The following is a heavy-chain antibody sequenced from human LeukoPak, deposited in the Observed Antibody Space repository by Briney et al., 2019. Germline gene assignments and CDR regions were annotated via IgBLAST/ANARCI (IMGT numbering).Heavy chain of an antibody. Sequence: SETLSLTCTVSGGSISSSSYYWGWIRQPPGKGLEWSGSIYYSGSTYYNPSLKSRVTISVDTSKNQFSLKLSSVTAADTAVYYCARRPYCSSTSCSPFDYWGQGTLVTVSS. CDR3: ARRPYCSSTSCSPFDY. J-gene: IGHJ4*02. CDR1: GGSISSSSYY. D-gene: IGHD2-2*01. V-gene: IGHV4-39*01. CDR2: IYYSGST.